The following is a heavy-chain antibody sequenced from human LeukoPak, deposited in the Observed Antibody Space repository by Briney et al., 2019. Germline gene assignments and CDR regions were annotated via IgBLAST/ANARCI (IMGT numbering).Heavy chain of an antibody. J-gene: IGHJ4*02. D-gene: IGHD4-23*01. Sequence: SETLSLTCTVSGGSIGSSSYYWGWIRQPPGKGLEWIGSMYYSGSTYYYPSLKSRVTISVDTSENQFSLELSSVTAADTAVYYCVRLDYYGGNGVIDYWGQGTLVTVSS. CDR1: GGSIGSSSYY. CDR3: VRLDYYGGNGVIDY. CDR2: MYYSGST. V-gene: IGHV4-39*01.